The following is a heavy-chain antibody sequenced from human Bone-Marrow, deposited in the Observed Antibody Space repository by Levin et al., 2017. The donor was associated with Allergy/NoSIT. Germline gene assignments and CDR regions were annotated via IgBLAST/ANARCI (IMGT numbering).Heavy chain of an antibody. CDR1: GFIFTSYY. CDR2: IDPSGYSA. V-gene: IGHV1-46*04. Sequence: ASVNVSCKASGFIFTSYYIHWVRQAPGQGLEWMGIIDPSGYSATYAQKLQGRVTLTRDTSTTTVYMELRSLTSDDTAVYFCARSATPIVVVTAPHFDYWGQGSLVTVSS. J-gene: IGHJ4*02. D-gene: IGHD2-21*02. CDR3: ARSATPIVVVTAPHFDY.